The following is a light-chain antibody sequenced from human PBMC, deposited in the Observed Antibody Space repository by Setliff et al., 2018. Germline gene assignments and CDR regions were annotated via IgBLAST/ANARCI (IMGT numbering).Light chain of an antibody. CDR1: NSDIGTYNL. Sequence: QSVLTQPASVSGSPGQSITISCTGANSDIGTYNLVSWYQQYPGRAPNLMIYEVTRRPSGVSDRFSASKSGNTASLTISGLQAEDEADYYCSSYTSSSTYVFGTGTKVTVL. CDR3: SSYTSSSTYV. CDR2: EVT. J-gene: IGLJ1*01. V-gene: IGLV2-14*02.